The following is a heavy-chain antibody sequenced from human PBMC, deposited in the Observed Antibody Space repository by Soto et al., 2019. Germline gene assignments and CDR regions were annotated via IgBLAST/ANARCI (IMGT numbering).Heavy chain of an antibody. J-gene: IGHJ4*02. CDR2: IYYSGST. CDR3: PREYSSAPDY. CDR1: GCSISSSSYY. Sequence: QLQLQESGPGLVKPSETLSLICTVSGCSISSSSYYWGWFRQPPGKGLEWIGSIYYSGSTFYSPSLRSRVTISVDTSKNQFSLRLTAVTAADTAVYCCPREYSSAPDYRGQGTLVPVSS. D-gene: IGHD6-25*01. V-gene: IGHV4-39*02.